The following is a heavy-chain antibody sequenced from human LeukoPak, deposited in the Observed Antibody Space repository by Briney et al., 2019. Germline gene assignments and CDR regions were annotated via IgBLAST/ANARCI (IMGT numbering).Heavy chain of an antibody. CDR1: GFSLSTSRVG. J-gene: IGHJ4*02. Sequence: KESGPTLVKPTQTLTLTCTFSGFSLSTSRVGVGWIRQPPGKALEWLEHLYWDDDKRYSPSLKSSLHLTKATSKNQVVLTMTNMEPVDTATYYCAHGGYCRGGSCYRYDYWGQGTLVTVSS. CDR3: AHGGYCRGGSCYRYDY. D-gene: IGHD2-15*01. CDR2: LYWDDDK. V-gene: IGHV2-5*02.